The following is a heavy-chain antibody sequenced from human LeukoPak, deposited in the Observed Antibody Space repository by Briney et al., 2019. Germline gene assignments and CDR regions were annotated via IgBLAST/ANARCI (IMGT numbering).Heavy chain of an antibody. J-gene: IGHJ4*02. CDR2: ITSGSSYI. Sequence: AGGSLRLSCAASGFTFSTYTMNWVRQAPGKGLEWVSCITSGSSYIHYADSMKGRFTISRDNAENSLYLHMNSLRAEDTAVYYCASESSGTTWGYFDYWGQGTLVTVSS. V-gene: IGHV3-21*01. CDR1: GFTFSTYT. CDR3: ASESSGTTWGYFDY. D-gene: IGHD1-1*01.